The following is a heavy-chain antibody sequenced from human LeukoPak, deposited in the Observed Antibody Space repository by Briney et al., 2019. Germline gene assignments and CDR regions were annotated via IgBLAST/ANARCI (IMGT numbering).Heavy chain of an antibody. CDR2: VNHDGTT. V-gene: IGHV4-39*07. D-gene: IGHD1-1*01. CDR1: GGPISSDSSY. CDR3: ARVQDTTMGHFDY. J-gene: IGHJ4*02. Sequence: PSETLSLTCTVSGGPISSDSSYWGWIRQPPGKGLEWIGTVNHDGTTYHNPSLKSRVTISVDTSKNQFSLKLSSVTAADTAEYYCARVQDTTMGHFDYWGQGTLVTVSS.